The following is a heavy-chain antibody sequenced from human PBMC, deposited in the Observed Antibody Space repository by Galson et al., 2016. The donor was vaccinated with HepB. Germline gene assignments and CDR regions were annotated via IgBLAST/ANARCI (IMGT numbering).Heavy chain of an antibody. CDR2: ISASSGTI. Sequence: SLRLSCEASGFRFSDYNMNWVRQAPGRGLEWVAYISASSGTIYYADSVKGRFTLSRDNANNSLSLQMNSLRAEDTAFYYCARPYTYYFGSGSYFDVLHYGMDVWGQGTTVTVSS. J-gene: IGHJ6*02. CDR1: GFRFSDYN. V-gene: IGHV3-48*01. D-gene: IGHD3-10*01. CDR3: ARPYTYYFGSGSYFDVLHYGMDV.